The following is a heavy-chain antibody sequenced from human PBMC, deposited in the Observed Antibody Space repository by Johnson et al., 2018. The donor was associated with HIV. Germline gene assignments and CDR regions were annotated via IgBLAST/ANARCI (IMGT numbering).Heavy chain of an antibody. CDR3: AKDRGGDILFDI. J-gene: IGHJ3*02. CDR1: GFTFSSYG. D-gene: IGHD5-12*01. CDR2: IWYDGSNK. Sequence: VKLVESGGGLVQPGGSLRLSCAASGFTFSSYGMHWVRQAPGKGLEWVAVIWYDGSNKYYADSVKGRFTISRDNSKNTLYLQMNSLRAEDTAGYYCAKDRGGDILFDIWGQGTMVTVSS. V-gene: IGHV3-30*02.